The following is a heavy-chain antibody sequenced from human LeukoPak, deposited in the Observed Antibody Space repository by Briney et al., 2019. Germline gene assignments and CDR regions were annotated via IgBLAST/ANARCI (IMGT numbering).Heavy chain of an antibody. V-gene: IGHV3-23*01. D-gene: IGHD4-11*01. CDR3: SKDSSYFDYTKSLDY. J-gene: IGHJ4*02. Sequence: GESLRLSCAASGFTFSSFAMTWVRQAPGRGLEWVSGISGSGADTYYADSVRGRFTISRDNSKNTLYLQMNSLRAEDTAVYYCSKDSSYFDYTKSLDYWGQGTLVTVSS. CDR1: GFTFSSFA. CDR2: ISGSGADT.